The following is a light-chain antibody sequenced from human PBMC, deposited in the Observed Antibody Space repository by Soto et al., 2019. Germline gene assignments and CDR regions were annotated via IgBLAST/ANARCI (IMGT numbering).Light chain of an antibody. J-gene: IGLJ2*01. CDR2: EVS. V-gene: IGLV2-8*01. Sequence: QSALTQPPSASGSPGQSVTISCIGTSSDVGAYNHVSWYQQLPGKVPKAMIYEVSKRPSGVPDRFSGSKSGNTASLTVSGLQAEDEADYYCSSYAGSNNVLFGGGTKLTVL. CDR3: SSYAGSNNVL. CDR1: SSDVGAYNH.